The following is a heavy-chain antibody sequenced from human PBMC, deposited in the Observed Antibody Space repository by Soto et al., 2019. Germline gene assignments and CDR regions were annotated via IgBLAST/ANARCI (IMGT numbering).Heavy chain of an antibody. CDR1: GGSISTSSYH. CDR3: ARSLTPRKDYYDSSGYYWFDP. CDR2: IYYSGST. V-gene: IGHV4-39*07. Sequence: SETLSLTCTVSGGSISTSSYHWAWIRQPPGKGLEWIASIYYSGSTYYNPSLKSRATISVDTSKNQFSLKLSSVTAADTAVYYCARSLTPRKDYYDSSGYYWFDPWGQGTLVTVSS. D-gene: IGHD3-22*01. J-gene: IGHJ5*02.